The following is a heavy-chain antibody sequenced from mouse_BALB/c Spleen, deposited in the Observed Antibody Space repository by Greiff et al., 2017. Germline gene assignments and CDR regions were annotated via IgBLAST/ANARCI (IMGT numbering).Heavy chain of an antibody. CDR3: AREPSYYGNYMDY. V-gene: IGHV2-6-7*01. CDR1: GFSLTGYG. D-gene: IGHD2-10*01. CDR2: IWGDGST. J-gene: IGHJ4*01. Sequence: VQGVVSGPGLVAPSQSLSITCTVSGFSLTGYGVNWVRQPPGKGLEWLGMIWGDGSTDYNSALKSRLSISKDNSKSQVFLKMNSLQTDDTARYYCAREPSYYGNYMDYWGQGTSVTVSS.